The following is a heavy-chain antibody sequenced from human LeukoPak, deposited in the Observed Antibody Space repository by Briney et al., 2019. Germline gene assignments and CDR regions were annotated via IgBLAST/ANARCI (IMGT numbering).Heavy chain of an antibody. J-gene: IGHJ5*02. D-gene: IGHD6-13*01. V-gene: IGHV3-7*01. CDR1: GFSFSSSY. CDR3: AREISSWYRTEGRFDP. Sequence: PGGSLRLSSVGSGFSFSSSYMSWVRQAPGKGLEWVANIKQDGSEKYYVDSVRGRFTISRDNAKSSLYLQMNSLRVEDTAVYYCAREISSWYRTEGRFDPWGQGTLVTVSS. CDR2: IKQDGSEK.